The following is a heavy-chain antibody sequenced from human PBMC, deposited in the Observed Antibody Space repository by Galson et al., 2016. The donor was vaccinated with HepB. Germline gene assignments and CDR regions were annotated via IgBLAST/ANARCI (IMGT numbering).Heavy chain of an antibody. CDR1: GFTFSSHA. CDR3: ARGAGVVATSPFDY. V-gene: IGHV3-33*01. J-gene: IGHJ4*02. Sequence: SLRLSCAASGFTFSSHAMHWVRQAPGKGLEWVAVIWYDGSNKYYADSVKGRFTISRDSSKNMLYLQMNSLRAEDTAVYYCARGAGVVATSPFDYWGQGTLVTVSS. D-gene: IGHD2-15*01. CDR2: IWYDGSNK.